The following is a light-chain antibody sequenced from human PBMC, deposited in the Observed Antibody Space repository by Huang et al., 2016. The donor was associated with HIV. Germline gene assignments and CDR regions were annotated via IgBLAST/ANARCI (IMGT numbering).Light chain of an antibody. Sequence: DIVMAQSPVSLAVSLGERATLTCRSSQSVFSTFTNKDYLAWFQQKPGQPPKLLLVWSSTREVGVPDRFSGSGSGTHFTLTIANLEADDAAIYDCQQYYASPQTCGQGTRV. CDR2: WSS. J-gene: IGKJ1*01. V-gene: IGKV4-1*01. CDR3: QQYYASPQT. CDR1: QSVFSTFTNKDY.